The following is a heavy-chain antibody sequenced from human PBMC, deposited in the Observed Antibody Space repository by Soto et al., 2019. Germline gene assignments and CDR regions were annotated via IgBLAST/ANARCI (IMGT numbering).Heavy chain of an antibody. CDR3: ARWHVDTAMVNHSFDY. V-gene: IGHV4-31*03. J-gene: IGHJ4*02. CDR2: IYYSGST. D-gene: IGHD5-18*01. CDR1: GGSISSGGYY. Sequence: QVQLQESGPGLVKPSQTLSLTCTVSGGSISSGGYYWSWIRQHPGKGLEWIGYIYYSGSTYYNPSLKSRVTISVDTSKNQFSLKLSSVTAADTAVYYCARWHVDTAMVNHSFDYWGQGTLVTVSS.